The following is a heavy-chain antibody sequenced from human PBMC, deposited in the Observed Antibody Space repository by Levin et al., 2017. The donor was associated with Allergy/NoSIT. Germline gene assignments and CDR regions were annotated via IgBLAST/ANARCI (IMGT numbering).Heavy chain of an antibody. D-gene: IGHD2-15*01. V-gene: IGHV3-11*03. CDR3: ARTVGSGDCSGGSCSNWFDP. CDR2: ISRRGDYA. J-gene: IGHJ5*02. CDR1: GFSFSDSY. Sequence: SCAASGFSFSDSYMTWIRQAPGKGLEWVSYISRRGDYANYADSVKGRFTISRDNAKNSLSLHMNSLRAEDPAVYYCARTVGSGDCSGGSCSNWFDPWGQGSLVTVAT.